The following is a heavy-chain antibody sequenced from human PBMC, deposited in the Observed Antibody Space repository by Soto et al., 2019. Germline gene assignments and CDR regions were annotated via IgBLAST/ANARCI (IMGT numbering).Heavy chain of an antibody. J-gene: IGHJ4*02. CDR2: INHSGST. V-gene: IGHV4-34*01. CDR1: GGSFSSYY. Sequence: QVQLQQWGAGLLKPSETLSLTCGVYGGSFSSYYWSWIRQPPGKGRGWIGEINHSGSTNYNPSLKSRVTISVDTSKNQFSLKLSSVTAADAAVYCCARVPAESGDQTFDNWGQGALVTVSS. CDR3: ARVPAESGDQTFDN.